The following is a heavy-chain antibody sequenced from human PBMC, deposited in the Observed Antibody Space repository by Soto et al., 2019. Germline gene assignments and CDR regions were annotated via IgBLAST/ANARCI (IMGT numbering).Heavy chain of an antibody. J-gene: IGHJ6*02. D-gene: IGHD3-10*01. CDR3: AGDGGVLWFGELWAYYYSGMDV. CDR1: GYTFTSYG. V-gene: IGHV1-18*04. Sequence: QVQLVQSGAEVKKPGASVKVSCKASGYTFTSYGISWVRQAPGQGLEWMGWISAYNGNTNYAQKLQGRVTMTTDTTTSTADIEQRSLRSDDTAVDYCAGDGGVLWFGELWAYYYSGMDVWGQGATVAVSS. CDR2: ISAYNGNT.